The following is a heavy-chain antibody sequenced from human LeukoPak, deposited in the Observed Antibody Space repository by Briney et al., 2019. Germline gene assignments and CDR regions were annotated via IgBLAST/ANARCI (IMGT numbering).Heavy chain of an antibody. D-gene: IGHD2-2*01. CDR2: ISGDGDST. CDR1: GFTFASYA. Sequence: PGGSLRLSCAASGFTFASYAMSWVRQAPGKGLEWVSGISGDGDSTYYADSVKGRFTVSRDNAKNSLYLQMNSLRAEDTAVYYCARDGCSSTSCYAAWFDPWGQGTLVTVSS. CDR3: ARDGCSSTSCYAAWFDP. J-gene: IGHJ5*02. V-gene: IGHV3-23*01.